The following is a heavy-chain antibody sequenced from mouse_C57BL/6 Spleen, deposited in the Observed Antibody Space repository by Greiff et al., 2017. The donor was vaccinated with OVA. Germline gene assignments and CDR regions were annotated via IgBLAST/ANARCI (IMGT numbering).Heavy chain of an antibody. J-gene: IGHJ3*01. CDR2: IHPSDSDT. V-gene: IGHV1-74*01. Sequence: QVQLKQPGAELVKPGASVKVSCKASGYTFTSYWMHWVKQRPGQGLEWIGRIHPSDSDTNYNPKFKGKATLTVDKSSSTAYMQLSSLTSEDSAVYYCATLYYYGSSYGFAYWGQGTLVTVSA. CDR3: ATLYYYGSSYGFAY. D-gene: IGHD1-1*01. CDR1: GYTFTSYW.